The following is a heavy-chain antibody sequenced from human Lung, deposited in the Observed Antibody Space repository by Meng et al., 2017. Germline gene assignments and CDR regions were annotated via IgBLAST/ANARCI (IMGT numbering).Heavy chain of an antibody. Sequence: QLQLQESGPGLVKPSETLSLSCTVSGGSISSSSYYWGWTRQPPGKGLEWIGSSDNTGSTHYNPSLKSRVSMSVDTSKNQFSLRLNSVTAADTAVYYCVRLDWELLNWFDPWGQGTLVTVSS. D-gene: IGHD1-26*01. CDR3: VRLDWELLNWFDP. J-gene: IGHJ5*02. V-gene: IGHV4-39*01. CDR2: SDNTGST. CDR1: GGSISSSSYY.